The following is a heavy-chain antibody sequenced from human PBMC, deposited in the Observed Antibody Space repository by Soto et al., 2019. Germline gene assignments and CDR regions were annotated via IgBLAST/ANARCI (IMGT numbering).Heavy chain of an antibody. J-gene: IGHJ4*02. CDR3: ARGQLAAAGTNFDY. CDR1: GGTFSSYA. V-gene: IGHV1-69*13. Sequence: SVKVSCKASGGTFSSYAISWVRQAPGQGLEWMGGIIPIFGTANYAQKFQGRVTITADESTSTAYMELSSLRSEDTAVYYCARGQLAAAGTNFDYWGQGTLVTVSS. CDR2: IIPIFGTA. D-gene: IGHD6-13*01.